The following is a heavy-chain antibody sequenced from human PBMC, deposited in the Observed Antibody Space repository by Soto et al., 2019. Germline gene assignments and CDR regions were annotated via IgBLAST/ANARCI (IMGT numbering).Heavy chain of an antibody. Sequence: GASERISSRASGSTFSNYGISWVRHAPEQGLEWMGWISANNGNTNYTQKLQGRVTMTTDTATSTAYMELRSLRSDDTGVYYCARDSLDLWGRGTLVTVSS. J-gene: IGHJ2*01. CDR2: ISANNGNT. CDR3: ARDSLDL. V-gene: IGHV1-18*01. CDR1: GSTFSNYG.